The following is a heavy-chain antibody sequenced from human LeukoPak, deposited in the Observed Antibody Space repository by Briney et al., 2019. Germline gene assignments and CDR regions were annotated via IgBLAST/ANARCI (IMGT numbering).Heavy chain of an antibody. J-gene: IGHJ3*02. Sequence: GASVKVSCKASGYTFTGYYMHWVRQAPGQGLEWMGWISAYNGNTNYAQKLQGRVTMTTDTSTSTAYMELRSLRSDDTAVYYCARGRRPWNYGTVGAFDIWGQGTMVTVSS. CDR2: ISAYNGNT. CDR3: ARGRRPWNYGTVGAFDI. D-gene: IGHD1-7*01. CDR1: GYTFTGYY. V-gene: IGHV1-18*04.